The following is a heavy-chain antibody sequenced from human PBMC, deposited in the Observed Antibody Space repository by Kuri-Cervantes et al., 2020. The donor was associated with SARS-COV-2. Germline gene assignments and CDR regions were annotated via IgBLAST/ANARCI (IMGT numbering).Heavy chain of an antibody. CDR2: ISGSGGST. CDR3: ARGQWLVGY. J-gene: IGHJ4*02. D-gene: IGHD6-19*01. CDR1: GFTFSDYD. V-gene: IGHV3-23*01. Sequence: GGSLRLSCAASGFTFSDYDMSWVRQAPGKGLEWVSAISGSGGSTYYADSVKGRFTISRDNSKNTLYLQMNSLRAEDTAVYYCARGQWLVGYWGQGTLVTVSS.